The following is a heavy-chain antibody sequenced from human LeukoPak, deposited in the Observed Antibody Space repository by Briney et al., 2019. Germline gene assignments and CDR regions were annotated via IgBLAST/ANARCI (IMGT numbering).Heavy chain of an antibody. V-gene: IGHV3-21*01. J-gene: IGHJ6*02. CDR1: GFTFSSYS. CDR3: AREMGRYYGSGSYYNANYYYYGMDV. CDR2: ISSSSSYI. D-gene: IGHD3-10*01. Sequence: PGGSLRLSCAASGFTFSSYSMNWVRQAPGKGLEWVSSISSSSSYIYYADSVKGRFTISRDNAKNSLYLQMNSLRAEDTAVYYCAREMGRYYGSGSYYNANYYYYGMDVWGQGTTVTVSS.